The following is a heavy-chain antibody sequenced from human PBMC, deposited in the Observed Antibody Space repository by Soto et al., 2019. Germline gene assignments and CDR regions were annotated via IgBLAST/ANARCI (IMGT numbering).Heavy chain of an antibody. Sequence: GASVKVSCKASAYTLTSYYMHWVRQAPGQGLEWMGIINPSGGSTSYAHKFQGRVTMTTDTSTSTVYMELSSLRSDDTAVYYCARGVCGGGSCYGPASYYYYYALDVWGQGTTVTVSS. CDR3: ARGVCGGGSCYGPASYYYYYALDV. D-gene: IGHD2-15*01. V-gene: IGHV1-46*01. J-gene: IGHJ6*02. CDR1: AYTLTSYY. CDR2: INPSGGST.